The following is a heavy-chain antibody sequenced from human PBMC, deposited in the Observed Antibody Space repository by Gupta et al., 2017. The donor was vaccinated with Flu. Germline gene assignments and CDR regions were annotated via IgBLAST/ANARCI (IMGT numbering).Heavy chain of an antibody. D-gene: IGHD2-8*01. CDR3: ARLGYCINGVCSWYFDV. Sequence: QFQLQESGPGVVKTSETLPLRCSVSGGSMRSSSDYWAGIRQSPVKGLDCIGQIFYTGRTSDNSSLESRATISLGPSGNQFSLKLTSVTAADTATYFCARLGYCINGVCSWYFDVWGRGALVRVSS. CDR2: IFYTGRT. CDR1: GGSMRSSSDY. V-gene: IGHV4-39*01. J-gene: IGHJ2*01.